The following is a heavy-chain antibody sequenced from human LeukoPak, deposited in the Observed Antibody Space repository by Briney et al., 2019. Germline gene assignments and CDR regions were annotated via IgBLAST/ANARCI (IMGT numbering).Heavy chain of an antibody. CDR3: ARVLFGYYYYIDV. V-gene: IGHV4-39*02. CDR2: IYYSGST. Sequence: PSETLSLTCTVSGGSISSSSYYWGWIRQPPGKGLEWIGSIYYSGSTHYNPSFKSRVTISIDTSRNQFSLKLSSVTAADTAVYYCARVLFGYYYYIDVWDKGTTVTISS. J-gene: IGHJ6*03. D-gene: IGHD3-22*01. CDR1: GGSISSSSYY.